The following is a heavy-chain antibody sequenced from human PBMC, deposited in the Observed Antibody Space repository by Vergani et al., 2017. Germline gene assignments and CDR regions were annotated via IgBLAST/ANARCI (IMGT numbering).Heavy chain of an antibody. J-gene: IGHJ5*01. CDR2: INTNGDYT. V-gene: IGHV3-23*01. CDR1: GFSFTTYA. CDR3: AEGGWNYWFDS. Sequence: EVQLLESGGDLVQPGGSLRLSCAASGFSFTTYAMSWVRQAPGKGLEWVSNINTNGDYTRYEDSVQGRFTISKDNSKRTLYLQMNSLRAEDTAIYYCAEGGWNYWFDSWGRGTLV. D-gene: IGHD1-1*01.